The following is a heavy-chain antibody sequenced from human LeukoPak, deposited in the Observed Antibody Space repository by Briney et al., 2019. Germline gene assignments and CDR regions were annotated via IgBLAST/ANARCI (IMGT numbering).Heavy chain of an antibody. CDR2: MNPNSGNT. CDR1: GYTFTSYD. V-gene: IGHV1-8*01. D-gene: IGHD3-22*01. Sequence: ASVKVSCKASGYTFTSYDINWVRQATGQGLEWMGWMNPNSGNTGYAQKFQGRVTMTRSTSISTAYMELSSLRSEDTAVYYCARNSRVTMIVDAFDIWGQGTMVTVSS. J-gene: IGHJ3*02. CDR3: ARNSRVTMIVDAFDI.